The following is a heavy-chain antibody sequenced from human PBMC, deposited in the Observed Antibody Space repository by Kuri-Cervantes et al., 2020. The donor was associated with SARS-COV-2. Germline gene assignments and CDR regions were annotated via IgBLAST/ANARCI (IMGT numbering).Heavy chain of an antibody. CDR3: ARHMYKSNPGDAFDI. V-gene: IGHV4-39*01. J-gene: IGHJ3*02. CDR2: ISYSGHT. D-gene: IGHD1-20*01. CDR1: GGSITSNYN. Sequence: SETLSLTCTVSGGSITSNYNWGWIRQPPGKGLEWIGTISYSGHTYYNPSLKSRVAMFIDTSKNQFSLKLYSLTAADTSVCYCARHMYKSNPGDAFDISGRGTLVTVSS.